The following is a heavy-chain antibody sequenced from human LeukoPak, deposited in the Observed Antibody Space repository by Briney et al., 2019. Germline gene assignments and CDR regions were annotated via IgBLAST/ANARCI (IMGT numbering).Heavy chain of an antibody. CDR1: RGSISTYY. V-gene: IGHV4-59*01. CDR3: AREGHYYASGSGAFDI. CDR2: IYYTGTT. Sequence: SETLSLTCTISRGSISTYYWNWIRQPPGKGLEWIGYIYYTGTTDYNPSLKSRVTMSVDASKNQFSLKLTSVTTADTAVYYCAREGHYYASGSGAFDIWGQGTAITVSS. D-gene: IGHD3-10*01. J-gene: IGHJ3*02.